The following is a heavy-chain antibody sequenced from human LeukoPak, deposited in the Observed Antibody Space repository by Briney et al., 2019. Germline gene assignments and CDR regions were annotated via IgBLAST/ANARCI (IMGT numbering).Heavy chain of an antibody. CDR1: GYTFTSYY. CDR2: INPSGGST. V-gene: IGHV1-46*01. Sequence: ASVKVSCKASGYTFTSYYMHWVRQAPGQGLEWTGIINPSGGSTRYAQKFQGRVTMTRDTSTSTVYMELSSLRSEDTAVYYCARGEWELRVDYWGQGTLVTVSS. D-gene: IGHD1-26*01. J-gene: IGHJ4*02. CDR3: ARGEWELRVDY.